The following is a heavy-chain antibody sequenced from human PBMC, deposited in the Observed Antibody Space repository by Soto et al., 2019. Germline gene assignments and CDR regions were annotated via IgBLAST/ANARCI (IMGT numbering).Heavy chain of an antibody. D-gene: IGHD3-3*01. V-gene: IGHV3-7*01. CDR2: IQQDGTAK. Sequence: PGGSLRLSCAASGLTISSYWMSWVRQAPGKGLGWVANIQQDGTAKYYADSVKGRFTISRDNAKNSLHLQMNSLRADDTAVYYCARGYTLFREVTRYQFEYWGQGIQVTVS. CDR1: GLTISSYW. CDR3: ARGYTLFREVTRYQFEY. J-gene: IGHJ4*02.